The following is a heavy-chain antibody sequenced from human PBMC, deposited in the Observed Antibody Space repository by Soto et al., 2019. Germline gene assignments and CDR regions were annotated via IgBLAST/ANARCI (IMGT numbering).Heavy chain of an antibody. D-gene: IGHD2-21*02. Sequence: GGSLRLSCAASGFTFSSYSMNWVRQAPGKGLEWVSYISSSSTIYYADSVKGRFTISRDNAKNSLYLQMNSLRDEDTAVYYCSRDPPPLAGGDCFFDYWGQGTLVTVSS. J-gene: IGHJ4*02. V-gene: IGHV3-48*02. CDR3: SRDPPPLAGGDCFFDY. CDR2: ISSSSTI. CDR1: GFTFSSYS.